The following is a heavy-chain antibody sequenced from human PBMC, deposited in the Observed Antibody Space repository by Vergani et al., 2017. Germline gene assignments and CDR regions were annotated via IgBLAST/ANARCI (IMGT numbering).Heavy chain of an antibody. V-gene: IGHV4-30-4*08. J-gene: IGHJ4*02. Sequence: QVQLQESGPGLVKPSQTLSLTCTVSGGSISSGDYYWSWIRQPPGKGLEWIGYIYYSGSTYYNPSLKSRVTISVDTSKNQFSLKLSSVTAADTAVYYCARVFFNQLPIAGGFDYWGQGTLVTVSS. CDR3: ARVFFNQLPIAGGFDY. CDR2: IYYSGST. D-gene: IGHD6-13*01. CDR1: GGSISSGDYY.